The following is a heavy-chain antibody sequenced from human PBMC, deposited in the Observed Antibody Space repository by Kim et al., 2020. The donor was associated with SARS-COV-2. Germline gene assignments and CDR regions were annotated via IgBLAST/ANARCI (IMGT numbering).Heavy chain of an antibody. CDR3: ARDGAGFDY. J-gene: IGHJ4*02. D-gene: IGHD3-16*01. Sequence: SRNYYVDLVKGRLTISRDNDKNSLYLQMNSLRAEDTAVYYCARDGAGFDYWGQGTLVTVSS. CDR2: SRN. V-gene: IGHV3-7*01.